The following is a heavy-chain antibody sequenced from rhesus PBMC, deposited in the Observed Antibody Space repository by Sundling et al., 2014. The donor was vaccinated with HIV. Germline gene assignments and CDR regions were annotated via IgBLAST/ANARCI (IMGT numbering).Heavy chain of an antibody. D-gene: IGHD2-39*01. CDR1: GFSFDDYA. J-gene: IGHJ2*01. V-gene: IGHV3-67*01. CDR2: IRWDGARA. CDR3: ARVPYAVVGLYWYFDL. Sequence: EVQLVESGGGVVQPGGSVRLSCAASGFSFDDYAMQWVRQAPGKGLEWVSGIRWDGARADYADSVKGRFTISRDNAKNSLYLQMDSLRPEDTALYYCARVPYAVVGLYWYFDLWGPGTPNHHLL.